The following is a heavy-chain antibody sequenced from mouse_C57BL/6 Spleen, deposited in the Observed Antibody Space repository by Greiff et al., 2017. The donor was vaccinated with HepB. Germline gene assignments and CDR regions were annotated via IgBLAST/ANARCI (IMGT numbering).Heavy chain of an antibody. CDR2: IDPNSGGT. CDR3: ARGRAIYYDYGDWYFDV. D-gene: IGHD2-4*01. V-gene: IGHV1-72*01. J-gene: IGHJ1*03. Sequence: QVQLQQSGAELVKPGASVKLSCKASGYTFTSYWMHWVKQRPGRGLEWIGRIDPNSGGTKYNEKFKSKATLTVDIPSSTAYMQLSSLTSEDSAVYYCARGRAIYYDYGDWYFDVWGTGTTVTVSS. CDR1: GYTFTSYW.